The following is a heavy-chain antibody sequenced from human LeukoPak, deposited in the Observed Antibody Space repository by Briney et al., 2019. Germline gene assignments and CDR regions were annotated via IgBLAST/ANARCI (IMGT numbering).Heavy chain of an antibody. CDR1: GGTFSSYA. V-gene: IGHV1-69*05. D-gene: IGHD3-22*01. Sequence: ASVKVSCKASGGTFSSYAISWVRQAPGQGLEWMGGIIPIFGTANYAQKFQGRVTITTDVSTSTAYMELSSLRSEDTAVYYCARETMYYDSSGYWFDPWGQGTLVTVSS. J-gene: IGHJ5*02. CDR2: IIPIFGTA. CDR3: ARETMYYDSSGYWFDP.